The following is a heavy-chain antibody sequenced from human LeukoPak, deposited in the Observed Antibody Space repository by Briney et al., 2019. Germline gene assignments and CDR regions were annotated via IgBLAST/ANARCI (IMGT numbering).Heavy chain of an antibody. Sequence: ASVKVSCKVSGYTLTELSMHWVRQAPGKGLEWMGGFDPEDGETIYAQKFQGRVTMTEDTSTDTAYMELSSLRSGDTAVYYCATFSSIVVVPAAPFDYWGQGTLVTVSS. V-gene: IGHV1-24*01. D-gene: IGHD2-2*01. CDR3: ATFSSIVVVPAAPFDY. CDR2: FDPEDGET. J-gene: IGHJ4*02. CDR1: GYTLTELS.